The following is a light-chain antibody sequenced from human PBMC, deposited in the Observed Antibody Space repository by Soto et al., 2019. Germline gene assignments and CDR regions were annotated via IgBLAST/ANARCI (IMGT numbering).Light chain of an antibody. CDR3: QHYNAFPWP. J-gene: IGKJ1*01. CDR2: GAS. CDR1: QSIRNW. V-gene: IGKV1-5*01. Sequence: DIQLTQSPSTLSASLLDRVPIXCRASQSIRNWLAWYQDKPGKAPKLLIYGASSLESGVPSRFSGSGSGTEFTLTIGGLQPDDFATYYCQHYNAFPWPFGQGTKVDIK.